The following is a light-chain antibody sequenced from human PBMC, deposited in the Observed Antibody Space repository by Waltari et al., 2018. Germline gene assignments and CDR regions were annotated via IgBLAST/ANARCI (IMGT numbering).Light chain of an antibody. CDR2: EVN. V-gene: IGLV2-14*01. CDR3: TSYTSSITYV. J-gene: IGLJ1*01. CDR1: SSDVGGYNY. Sequence: QSALTQPASVSGSPGQSITISCTGTSSDVGGYNYVSWYQQPPGKAPKLMIYEVNNRPSGVSDRCSGSKSGNTASLTISGLQAEDEADYYCTSYTSSITYVFGTGTKVTVL.